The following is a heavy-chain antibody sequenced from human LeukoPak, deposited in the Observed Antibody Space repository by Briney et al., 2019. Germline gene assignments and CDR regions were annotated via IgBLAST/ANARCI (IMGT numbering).Heavy chain of an antibody. D-gene: IGHD1-26*01. CDR1: GYTFTSYD. CDR3: ARGPSIVGAHFDY. CDR2: MNPNSGNT. J-gene: IGHJ4*02. V-gene: IGHV1-8*03. Sequence: VASVKVSCKASGYTFTSYDINWVRQATGQGLEWMGWMNPNSGNTGYAQKFQGRVTITRNTSISTAYMELSSLRSEDTAVYYCARGPSIVGAHFDYWGQGTLSPSPQ.